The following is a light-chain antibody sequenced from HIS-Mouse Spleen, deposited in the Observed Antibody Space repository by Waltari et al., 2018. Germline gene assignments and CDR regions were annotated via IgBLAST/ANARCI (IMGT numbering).Light chain of an antibody. V-gene: IGLV1-47*01. CDR1: SSNIGSNY. CDR2: RNN. Sequence: QSVLTHPPSASGTPGQRVTISCSGSSSNIGSNYVYWYQQLPGTAPKLLIYRNNQPPSGVPDRFSGSESGTSASLAISGLRSEDEADYYCAAWDDSLSGPVFGGGTKLTVL. J-gene: IGLJ2*01. CDR3: AAWDDSLSGPV.